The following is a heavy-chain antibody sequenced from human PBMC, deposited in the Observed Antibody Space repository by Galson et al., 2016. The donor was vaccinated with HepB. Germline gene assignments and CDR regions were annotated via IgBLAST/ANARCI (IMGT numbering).Heavy chain of an antibody. CDR1: TVTFLRYW. D-gene: IGHD3-10*01. CDR3: AIFYCASGSYYNPDY. J-gene: IGHJ4*02. Sequence: QSGAEVKKPGESLRISCQGSTVTFLRYWISWVRQMPGTGLAWMGRIDPSDSYTKYSPSFQGHVTFSLDKSISTAYLQWSRLKASETDMYYCAIFYCASGSYYNPDYWGQGTLVTVSS. CDR2: IDPSDSYT. V-gene: IGHV5-10-1*01.